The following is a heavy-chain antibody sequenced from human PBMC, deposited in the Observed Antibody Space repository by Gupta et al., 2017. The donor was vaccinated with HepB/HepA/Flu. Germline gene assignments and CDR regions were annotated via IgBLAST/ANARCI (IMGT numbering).Heavy chain of an antibody. CDR2: MSSSGSIK. D-gene: IGHD3-9*01. CDR3: ARSNYDIGYYSYYMDV. V-gene: IGHV3-11*04. J-gene: IGHJ6*03. Sequence: QVQLVESGGGLVKPGGSLRLSCAASGFTFGDHYMSWIRHAPGKGLEWVSYMSSSGSIKHYAESVKGRFTISRDNAKNSLYLQMNNQRAEDTAVYYCARSNYDIGYYSYYMDVWGKGTTVTVSS. CDR1: GFTFGDHY.